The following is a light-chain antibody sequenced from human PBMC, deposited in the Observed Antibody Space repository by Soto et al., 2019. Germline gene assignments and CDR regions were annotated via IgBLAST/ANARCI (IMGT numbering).Light chain of an antibody. V-gene: IGLV2-14*02. CDR3: NSFTTSSTYV. CDR2: EGF. Sequence: QSALTQPASVSGSPGQSITISCTGTSSDVGGSGLVSWYQFHPGKAPKLLIFEGFKRPSGVSNRLSGSKSGSTASLTISGLQAEDEADYYCNSFTTSSTYVFGTGTKLTVL. J-gene: IGLJ1*01. CDR1: SSDVGGSGL.